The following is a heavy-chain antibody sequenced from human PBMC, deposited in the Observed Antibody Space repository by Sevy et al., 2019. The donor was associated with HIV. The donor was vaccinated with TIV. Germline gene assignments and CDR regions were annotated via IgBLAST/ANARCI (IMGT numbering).Heavy chain of an antibody. V-gene: IGHV4-30-2*01. Sequence: LSLTCAVSGGSLSSGAYCWSWIRQPPGKGLEWIGCLYHSGSTYYNPSLKSRVTISVDRSKNQFSLKLSSVTAADTAVYYCASVSGNSEWGYYFDSWGQGTLVTVSS. CDR1: GGSLSSGAYC. J-gene: IGHJ4*02. D-gene: IGHD2-15*01. CDR2: LYHSGST. CDR3: ASVSGNSEWGYYFDS.